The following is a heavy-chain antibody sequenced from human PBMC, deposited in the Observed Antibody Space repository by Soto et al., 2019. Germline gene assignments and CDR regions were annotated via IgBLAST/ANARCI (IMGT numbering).Heavy chain of an antibody. Sequence: GGSLRLSCAASGFSFSSYGMHWVRQAPGKGLDWVAVISYGGNIKRYADSVKGRFTISRDNSENALYLQMNSLSPEDTAVYYCARAGYCSGGRCYSPYYYYYGMDVWGQGTTVTVSS. CDR2: ISYGGNIK. V-gene: IGHV3-30*19. D-gene: IGHD2-15*01. J-gene: IGHJ6*02. CDR1: GFSFSSYG. CDR3: ARAGYCSGGRCYSPYYYYYGMDV.